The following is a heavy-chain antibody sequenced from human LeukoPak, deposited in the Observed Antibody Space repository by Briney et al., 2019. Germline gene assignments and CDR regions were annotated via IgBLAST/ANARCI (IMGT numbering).Heavy chain of an antibody. D-gene: IGHD3-10*01. CDR2: IIPIFGTA. Sequence: AASVKVSCKASGGTFSSCAISWVRQAPGQGLEWMGGIIPIFGTANYAQKFQGRVTITADESTSTAYMELSSLRSEDTAVYYCARGVFTMVRGIYYYYGMDVWGQGTTVTVSS. CDR3: ARGVFTMVRGIYYYYGMDV. CDR1: GGTFSSCA. J-gene: IGHJ6*02. V-gene: IGHV1-69*13.